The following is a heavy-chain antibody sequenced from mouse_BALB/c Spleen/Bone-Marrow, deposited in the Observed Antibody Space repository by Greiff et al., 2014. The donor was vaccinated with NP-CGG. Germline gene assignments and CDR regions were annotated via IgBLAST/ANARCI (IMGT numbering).Heavy chain of an antibody. J-gene: IGHJ3*01. CDR2: ICDGGSYT. D-gene: IGHD1-1*01. Sequence: EVMLVESGGGLVKPGGSLKLSCAASGFTFSNYYMYWVRQTPEKRLEWVAAICDGGSYTYYPDSVKGRFTISRDNANNNLYLQMSSLKSEDTAMYYCARVYYGSSYIGYWGQGTLVTVST. CDR3: ARVYYGSSYIGY. CDR1: GFTFSNYY. V-gene: IGHV5-4*02.